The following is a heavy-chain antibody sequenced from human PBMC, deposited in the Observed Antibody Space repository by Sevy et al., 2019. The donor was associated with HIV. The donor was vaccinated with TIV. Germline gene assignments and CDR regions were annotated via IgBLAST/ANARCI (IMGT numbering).Heavy chain of an antibody. D-gene: IGHD6-19*01. CDR1: GYTFTSYA. J-gene: IGHJ4*02. V-gene: IGHV1-3*01. Sequence: ASVKVSCKASGYTFTSYAMHWVRQARGQRLEWMGWINAGNGNTKYSQKFQGRVTITRDTSASTAYMELSSLRSEDTAVYYCARDLRRQWLVPLGFDYWGQGTLVTVSS. CDR3: ARDLRRQWLVPLGFDY. CDR2: INAGNGNT.